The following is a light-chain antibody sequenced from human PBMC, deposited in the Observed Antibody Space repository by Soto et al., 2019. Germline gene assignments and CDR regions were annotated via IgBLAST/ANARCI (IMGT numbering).Light chain of an antibody. V-gene: IGKV3-20*01. CDR1: QSVSNNY. CDR3: QQYGSSPT. Sequence: DIVMTQSPDSLAVSLGERATINCKSSQSVSNNYLAWYQQKPGQAPRRLIYGASSRATGIPDRFSGSGSGTDFTLTISRLEPEDFAVYYCQQYGSSPTFGEGTRLEI. CDR2: GAS. J-gene: IGKJ5*01.